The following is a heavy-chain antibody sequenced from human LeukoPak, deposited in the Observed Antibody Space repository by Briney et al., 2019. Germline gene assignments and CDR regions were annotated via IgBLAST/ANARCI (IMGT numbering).Heavy chain of an antibody. CDR2: INHSGST. CDR3: ARVQSRLSWFDP. CDR1: GGSFSGYY. Sequence: SETLSLTCAVYGGSFSGYYWSWIRQPPGKGLEWIGEINHSGSTNYNPSLKSRVTISVDTSKNQFSLKLSSVTAADTAVYYCARVQSRLSWFDPWGQGTLVTVSS. V-gene: IGHV4-34*01. J-gene: IGHJ5*02.